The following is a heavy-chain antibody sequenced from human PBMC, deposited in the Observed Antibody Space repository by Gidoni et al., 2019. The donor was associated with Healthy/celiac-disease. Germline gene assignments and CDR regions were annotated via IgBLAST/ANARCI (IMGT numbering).Heavy chain of an antibody. CDR2: ISSSGSTI. Sequence: EVQMVESGGGLLHPDGSLSLSCPASGFTFSSYEMNWVRQAPGKGLELVSYISSSGSTIYYADSVKGRFTISRDNAKNSLYLQMNSLRAEDTAVYYCARAGWTRSGYYNWGQGTLVTVSS. CDR3: ARAGWTRSGYYN. D-gene: IGHD3-3*01. CDR1: GFTFSSYE. V-gene: IGHV3-48*03. J-gene: IGHJ4*02.